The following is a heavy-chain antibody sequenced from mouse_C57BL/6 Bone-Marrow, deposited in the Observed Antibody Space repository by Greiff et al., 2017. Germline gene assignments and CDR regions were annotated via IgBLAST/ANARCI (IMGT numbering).Heavy chain of an antibody. J-gene: IGHJ3*01. CDR1: GYTFTSYW. Sequence: QVHVKQPGAELVMPGASVKLSCKASGYTFTSYWMHWVKQRPGQGLEWIGEIDPSDSYTNYNQKFKGKSTLTVDKSSSTAYMQLSSLTSEDSAVYYCARSLYGPWFAYWGQGTLVTVSA. CDR2: IDPSDSYT. V-gene: IGHV1-69*01. CDR3: ARSLYGPWFAY. D-gene: IGHD1-1*01.